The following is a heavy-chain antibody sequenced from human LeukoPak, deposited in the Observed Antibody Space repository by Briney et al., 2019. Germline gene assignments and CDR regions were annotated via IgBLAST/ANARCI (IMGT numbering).Heavy chain of an antibody. CDR1: GYTFTSYG. D-gene: IGHD3-3*01. Sequence: ASVKVSCKASGYTFTSYGISWVRQAPGQGLGWMGWIDTNTGNPTYAQGFTGRFVFSLDTSVTTVYLQISSLKAEDTAVYFCAREDFWSGYSVGYWGQGTLVTVSS. CDR2: IDTNTGNP. V-gene: IGHV7-4-1*02. J-gene: IGHJ4*02. CDR3: AREDFWSGYSVGY.